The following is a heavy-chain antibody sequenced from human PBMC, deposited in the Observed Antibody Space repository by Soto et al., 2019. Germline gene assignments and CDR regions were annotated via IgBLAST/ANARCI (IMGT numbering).Heavy chain of an antibody. J-gene: IGHJ5*02. Sequence: GPSVKVSCKASGYTLTGYYMHWVRQAHRQGLEWMGWISPYNGNTNYAQKLQGRVTMTTDTSTSTAYMELRSLRSDDTAVYYCARVNISYDFWSGYYLNNWFDPWGQGTLVTVSS. CDR3: ARVNISYDFWSGYYLNNWFDP. CDR2: ISPYNGNT. CDR1: GYTLTGYY. D-gene: IGHD3-3*01. V-gene: IGHV1-18*04.